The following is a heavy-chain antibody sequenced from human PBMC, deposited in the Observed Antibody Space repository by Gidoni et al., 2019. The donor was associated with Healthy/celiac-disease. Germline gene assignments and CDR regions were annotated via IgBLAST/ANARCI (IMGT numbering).Heavy chain of an antibody. CDR1: GFTFSSYS. CDR3: ARGEDIVVVVAAIPDAFDI. J-gene: IGHJ3*02. V-gene: IGHV3-21*01. D-gene: IGHD2-15*01. Sequence: EVQLVESGGGLVKPGGSLRLSCAASGFTFSSYSMNWVRQAPGKGLEWVSSISSSSSYIYYADSVKGRFTISRDNDKNSLYLQMNSLRAEDTAVYYCARGEDIVVVVAAIPDAFDIWGQGTMVTVSS. CDR2: ISSSSSYI.